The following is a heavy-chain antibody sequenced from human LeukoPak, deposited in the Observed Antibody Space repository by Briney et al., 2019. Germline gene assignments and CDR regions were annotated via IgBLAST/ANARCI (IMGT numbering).Heavy chain of an antibody. CDR1: GGSFGGYY. J-gene: IGHJ5*02. V-gene: IGHV4-34*01. CDR2: INHSGST. D-gene: IGHD6-19*01. CDR3: ARLLYSSGWYGLRWFDP. Sequence: SETLSLTCAVYGGSFGGYYWSWIRQPPGKGLEWIGEINHSGSTNYNPSLKSRVTISVDTSKNQFSLKLSSVTAADTAVYYCARLLYSSGWYGLRWFDPWGRGTLVTVSS.